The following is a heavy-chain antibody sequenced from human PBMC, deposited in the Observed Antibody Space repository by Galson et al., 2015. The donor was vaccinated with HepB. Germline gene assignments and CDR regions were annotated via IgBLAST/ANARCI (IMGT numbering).Heavy chain of an antibody. D-gene: IGHD2-2*01. Sequence: QSGAEVKKPGESLRISCKGSGYSFTSYWISWVRQMPGKGLEWMGRIDPSDSYTNYSPSFQGHVTISADKSISTAYLQWSSLKASDTAMYYCASEGVVPAAIDYWGQGTLVTVSS. CDR2: IDPSDSYT. V-gene: IGHV5-10-1*01. J-gene: IGHJ4*02. CDR1: GYSFTSYW. CDR3: ASEGVVPAAIDY.